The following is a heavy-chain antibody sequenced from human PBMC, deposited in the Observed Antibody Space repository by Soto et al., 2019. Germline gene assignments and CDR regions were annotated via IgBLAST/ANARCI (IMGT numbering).Heavy chain of an antibody. V-gene: IGHV4-39*01. CDR3: VKPYTSGWHYVQH. J-gene: IGHJ1*01. CDR1: GDSIRGSTSY. Sequence: QLQLQESGPRLVKPSETLSLTCGVSGDSIRGSTSYWGWIRQPPGQGLQWIGCTYHSVSTYYNSSLKSRVTISVDTSKNQFSQKLHSVTAADTAVYYCVKPYTSGWHYVQHWGRGALVTVSS. D-gene: IGHD6-19*01. CDR2: TYHSVST.